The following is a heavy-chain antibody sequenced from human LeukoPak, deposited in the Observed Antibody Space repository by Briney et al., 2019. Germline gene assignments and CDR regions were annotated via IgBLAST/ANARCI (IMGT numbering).Heavy chain of an antibody. V-gene: IGHV3-23*01. J-gene: IGHJ4*02. D-gene: IGHD7-27*01. CDR3: AKDPINWGSIYFDC. CDR2: ISGSSDNT. Sequence: GGSLRLSCAASGFTFSSYAMSWVRQAPGKGLEWVSSISGSSDNTNYADSVKGRFTISRDNSKNILYLQMNSLTAEDTAVYWCAKDPINWGSIYFDCWGQGTLVTVSS. CDR1: GFTFSSYA.